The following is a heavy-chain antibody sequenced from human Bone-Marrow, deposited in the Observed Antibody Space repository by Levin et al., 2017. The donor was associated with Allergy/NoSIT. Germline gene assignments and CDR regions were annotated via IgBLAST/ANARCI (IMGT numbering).Heavy chain of an antibody. CDR1: GFTFNNYA. CDR3: AKELMARESGSHCGKFDS. Sequence: GGSLRLSCAASGFTFNNYAMDWVRQAPGKGLEWVSGISTSGGNTVYADSVRGRFTIARDNSKNTLYLQMNSLRAEDTAVYYCAKELMARESGSHCGKFDSWGQGTLVADAS. J-gene: IGHJ4*02. D-gene: IGHD2-21*01. CDR2: ISTSGGNT. V-gene: IGHV3-23*01.